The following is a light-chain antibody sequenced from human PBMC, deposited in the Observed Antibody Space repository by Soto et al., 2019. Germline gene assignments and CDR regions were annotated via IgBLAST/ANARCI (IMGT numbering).Light chain of an antibody. CDR1: QSVTSGL. V-gene: IGKV3-20*01. CDR2: GAS. J-gene: IGKJ2*02. CDR3: QHGT. Sequence: EIVLTQSPGTLSLSLGERATLSCRASQSVTSGLLAWYQQKPGQAPRLLIFGASNRATGIPDRFSGSGSGTDFTLTISRLEPEDFAVYYCQHGTFGQGTKLEIK.